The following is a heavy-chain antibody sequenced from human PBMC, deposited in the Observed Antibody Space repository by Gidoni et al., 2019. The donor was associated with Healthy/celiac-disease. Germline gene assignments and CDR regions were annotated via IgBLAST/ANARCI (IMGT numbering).Heavy chain of an antibody. D-gene: IGHD3-22*01. Sequence: EVQLVESGGGLVQPGGSLRLSCAASGFTFSSYSMNWVRQAPGKGLEWVSYISSSSSTIYYADSVKGRFTISRDNAKNSLYLQMNSLRDEDTAVYYCARGVPYDSSGHDYFDYWGQGTLVTVSS. V-gene: IGHV3-48*02. CDR3: ARGVPYDSSGHDYFDY. CDR1: GFTFSSYS. CDR2: ISSSSSTI. J-gene: IGHJ4*02.